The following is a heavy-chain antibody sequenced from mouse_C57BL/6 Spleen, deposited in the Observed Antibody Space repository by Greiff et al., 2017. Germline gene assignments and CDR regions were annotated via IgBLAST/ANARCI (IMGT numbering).Heavy chain of an antibody. Sequence: DVHLVESGGGFVQPGGSLSLSCAASGFTFTDYYMNWVRQPPGQALEWLGFIRNKANGYTTEYSASVKGRFTISRDDSQRILYLQMIARRADDSATYYCERNKGVTPHWDFGVWGTGTTVTVSS. CDR3: ERNKGVTPHWDFGV. CDR2: IRNKANGYTT. J-gene: IGHJ1*03. D-gene: IGHD2-3*01. V-gene: IGHV7-3*01. CDR1: GFTFTDYY.